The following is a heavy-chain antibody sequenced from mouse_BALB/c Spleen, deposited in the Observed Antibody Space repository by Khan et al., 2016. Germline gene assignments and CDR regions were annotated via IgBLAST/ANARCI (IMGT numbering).Heavy chain of an antibody. CDR1: GNTFTNYG. CDR2: INTYSGES. J-gene: IGHJ1*01. Sequence: QIQLVQSGPELKKPGKTVKISCKASGNTFTNYGMNWVKQAPVKGLKWMGWINTYSGESTDADDFKGRFAFSLETSANTAYLQINNLKNEDTATYICGGCRNCCGRSRYFPVGGGKTAVTVSS. V-gene: IGHV9-3-1*01. CDR3: GGCRNCCGRSRYFPV. D-gene: IGHD1-1*01.